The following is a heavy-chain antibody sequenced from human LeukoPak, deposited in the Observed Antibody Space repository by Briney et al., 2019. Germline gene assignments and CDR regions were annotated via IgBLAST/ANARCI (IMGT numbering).Heavy chain of an antibody. CDR3: ARVVVYFDY. D-gene: IGHD2-15*01. J-gene: IGHJ4*02. Sequence: PGGSLRLSCAASGFTFSSYWMSWVRQAPGKGLEWVANIKQDGSENYYVHSVKGRFTISRDNDKHSLYLQMNSLRPEDTAVYYCARVVVYFDYWGQGTLVSLST. CDR1: GFTFSSYW. CDR2: IKQDGSEN. V-gene: IGHV3-7*01.